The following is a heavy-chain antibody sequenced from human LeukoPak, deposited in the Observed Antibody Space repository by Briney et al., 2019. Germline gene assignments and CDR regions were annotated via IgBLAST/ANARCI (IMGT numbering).Heavy chain of an antibody. CDR3: GRDWGGVSVAGTGRWFDP. CDR1: GDSFSSYF. V-gene: IGHV4-59*01. Sequence: PSETLSLTCTVSGDSFSSYFWNWIRQPPGKGLEWIGNIHYSGSTNYNPSLKSRVAISVDTSKKQFSLTLTSVTAADTAVYYCGRDWGGVSVAGTGRWFDPWGQGTLVTVSS. J-gene: IGHJ5*02. CDR2: IHYSGST. D-gene: IGHD6-19*01.